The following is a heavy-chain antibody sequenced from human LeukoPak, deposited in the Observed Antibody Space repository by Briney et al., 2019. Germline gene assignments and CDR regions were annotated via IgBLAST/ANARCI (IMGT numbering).Heavy chain of an antibody. CDR2: IYPGDSDT. V-gene: IGHV5-51*01. J-gene: IGHJ5*02. CDR1: GYSFTSYW. Sequence: GESLKISCKGSGYSFTSYWIGWVRQMPGKGLEWMGIIYPGDSDTRYSPSFQGQVTISADKSTSTAYLQWSSLKASDTAMYYCARHAVAGISAVYYNWFDPWGQGTLVTVSS. D-gene: IGHD6-19*01. CDR3: ARHAVAGISAVYYNWFDP.